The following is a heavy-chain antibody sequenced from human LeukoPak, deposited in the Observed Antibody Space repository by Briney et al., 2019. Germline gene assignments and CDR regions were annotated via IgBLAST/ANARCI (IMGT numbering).Heavy chain of an antibody. CDR3: ARTYCSGGGCLGSFDY. CDR1: GYTFNTHC. CDR2: IYPGDSNT. J-gene: IGHJ4*01. D-gene: IGHD2-15*01. Sequence: GESLKISCKGSGYTFNTHCIGWVRQLPGKGLEWMGIIYPGDSNTRYSPSSQRQVTISVEKSITTAYLQWTPLKASDTAMYYCARTYCSGGGCLGSFDYWGHGTLVTVSS. V-gene: IGHV5-51*01.